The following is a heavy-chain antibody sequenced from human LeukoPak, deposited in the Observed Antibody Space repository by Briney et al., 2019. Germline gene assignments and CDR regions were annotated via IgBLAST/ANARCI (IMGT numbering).Heavy chain of an antibody. V-gene: IGHV1-18*01. CDR1: GYTFTRYT. D-gene: IGHD2-2*01. CDR3: ARVTVTGYCSSTSCYHFDY. CDR2: ISAYNGNT. J-gene: IGHJ4*02. Sequence: GASVKVSCKASGYTFTRYTISWVRQAPGQGLEWMGWISAYNGNTNYAQKLQGRVTMTTDTSTSTAYMELRSLRSDDTAVYYCARVTVTGYCSSTSCYHFDYWGQGTLVTVSS.